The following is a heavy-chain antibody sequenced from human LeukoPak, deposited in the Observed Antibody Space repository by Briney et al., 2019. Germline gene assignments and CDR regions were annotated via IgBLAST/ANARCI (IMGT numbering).Heavy chain of an antibody. D-gene: IGHD5-24*01. CDR1: GFTVSSNY. V-gene: IGHV3-53*01. CDR2: IYSGGST. J-gene: IGHJ4*02. Sequence: TGGSPRLSCAASGFTVSSNYMSWVRQAPGKGLEWVSVIYSGGSTYYADSVKGRFTISRDNSKNTLYLQMNSLRAEDTAVYYCAKDYFRDGYNCFDYWGQGTLVTVSS. CDR3: AKDYFRDGYNCFDY.